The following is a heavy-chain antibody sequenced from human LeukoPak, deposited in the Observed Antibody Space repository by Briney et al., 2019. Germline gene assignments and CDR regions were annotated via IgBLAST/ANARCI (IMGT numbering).Heavy chain of an antibody. Sequence: GGSLRLSCPASGFTFSDYTMQWLRQAPGKGLEWVAVIWHDGTYMSYGDSVRGRFTISRDNSKNTLYLQMNSLRAEDTALYYCAKALPGIDYYGMDVWGQGTTVTVSS. CDR3: AKALPGIDYYGMDV. D-gene: IGHD2-2*01. J-gene: IGHJ6*02. CDR2: IWHDGTYM. CDR1: GFTFSDYT. V-gene: IGHV3-30*02.